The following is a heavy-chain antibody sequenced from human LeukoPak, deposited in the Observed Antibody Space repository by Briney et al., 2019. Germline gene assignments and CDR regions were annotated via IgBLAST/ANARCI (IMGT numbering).Heavy chain of an antibody. D-gene: IGHD2-21*01. CDR2: ISTTGNTI. CDR3: ARETWSCGCAY. CDR1: GFFLRDFY. J-gene: IGHJ4*02. V-gene: IGHV3-11*01. Sequence: GGSLRLSCAVSGFFLRDFYMAWIRQRPGKGLEWVSHISTTGNTINYADSVMGRFTISRDTVKESLYLQLTSLTTEDTAVYYFARETWSCGCAYCGEGSLVTVSS.